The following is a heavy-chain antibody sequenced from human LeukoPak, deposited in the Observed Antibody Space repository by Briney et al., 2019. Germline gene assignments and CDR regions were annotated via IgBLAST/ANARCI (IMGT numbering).Heavy chain of an antibody. D-gene: IGHD3-10*01. CDR3: VRLYGSGSYYPDY. CDR2: ISGSGGST. J-gene: IGHJ4*02. CDR1: GFTVSSNY. V-gene: IGHV3-23*01. Sequence: GGSLRLSCAASGFTVSSNYMSWVRQAPGKGLEWVSAISGSGGSTYYPDSVKGWFTISRDNSKNTLYLQMNSLRAEDTAVYYCVRLYGSGSYYPDYWGQGTLVTVSS.